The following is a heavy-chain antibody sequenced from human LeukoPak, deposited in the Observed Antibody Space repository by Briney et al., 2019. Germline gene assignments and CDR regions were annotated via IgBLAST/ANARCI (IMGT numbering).Heavy chain of an antibody. CDR2: INPNSGDT. D-gene: IGHD2-21*02. Sequence: ASVKVSCKASGYTFTGYYVHWVRPAPGQGLEWMGRINPNSGDTNYAQKFQGRVTMTRHTSISTAYMELSRLRSDDTAVYYCARDYCGGDCFPDYWGQGTLVTVSS. CDR1: GYTFTGYY. V-gene: IGHV1-2*06. CDR3: ARDYCGGDCFPDY. J-gene: IGHJ4*02.